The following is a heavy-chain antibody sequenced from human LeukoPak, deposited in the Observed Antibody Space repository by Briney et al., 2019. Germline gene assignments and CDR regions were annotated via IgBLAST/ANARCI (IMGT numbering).Heavy chain of an antibody. V-gene: IGHV7-4-1*02. CDR1: GYTFTSYA. D-gene: IGHD3-22*01. J-gene: IGHJ4*02. Sequence: GASVKVSCKASGYTFTSYAMNWVRQAPGQGLEWMGWINTNTGNPTYAQGFTGRFVFSLDTSVSTAYLQISSLKAEDTAVYYCARGVRVPNYYDSSGYYPYFDYWGQGTLVTVSS. CDR2: INTNTGNP. CDR3: ARGVRVPNYYDSSGYYPYFDY.